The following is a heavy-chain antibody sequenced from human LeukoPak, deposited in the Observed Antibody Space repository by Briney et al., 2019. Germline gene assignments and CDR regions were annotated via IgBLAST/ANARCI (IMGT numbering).Heavy chain of an antibody. D-gene: IGHD3-3*01. CDR2: IYTSGST. Sequence: SETLSLTCTVSGGSISSYYWSWIRQPAGKGLEWIGRIYTSGSTNYNPSLKSRVTISVDTSKNQFSLKLSSVTAADTAVYYCARRARITIFGVVQWGASWFDPWGQGTLVTVSS. CDR3: ARRARITIFGVVQWGASWFDP. CDR1: GGSISSYY. J-gene: IGHJ5*02. V-gene: IGHV4-4*07.